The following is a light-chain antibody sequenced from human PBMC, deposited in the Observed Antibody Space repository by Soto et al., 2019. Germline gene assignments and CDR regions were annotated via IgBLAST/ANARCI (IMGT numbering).Light chain of an antibody. CDR1: QSVNNKY. CDR3: QQYNNWPYT. V-gene: IGKV3-15*01. J-gene: IGKJ2*01. Sequence: EIVLTQSPGTLSLSPGERATISCRASQSVNNKYLAWYQQKVGQPPRLLIYDASTRATGIPARFSGSGSGTEFTLTISSLQSEDFAVYYCQQYNNWPYTFGQGTKLEI. CDR2: DAS.